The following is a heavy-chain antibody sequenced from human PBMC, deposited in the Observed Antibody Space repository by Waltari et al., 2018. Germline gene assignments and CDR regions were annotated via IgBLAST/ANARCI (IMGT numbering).Heavy chain of an antibody. V-gene: IGHV3-15*01. CDR1: GFTFSNAW. CDR2: IKSKTDGGTT. Sequence: EVQLVESGGGLVKPGGSLRLSCAASGFTFSNAWMSWVRQAPGKGLEWVGRIKSKTDGGTTDYAAPVKGRFTISRDDSKNTLYLQMNSLKTEDTAVYYCTAAVAADYFDYWGQGTLVTVSS. D-gene: IGHD6-13*01. CDR3: TAAVAADYFDY. J-gene: IGHJ4*02.